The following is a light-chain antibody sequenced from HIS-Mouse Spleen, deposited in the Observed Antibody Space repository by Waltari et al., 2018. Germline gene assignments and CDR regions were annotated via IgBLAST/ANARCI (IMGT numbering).Light chain of an antibody. CDR2: EDS. J-gene: IGLJ2*01. Sequence: SDELTQPPSVSVSPGQTARITCSGDALPKKYAYWDQQKSGQAPVLVIYEDSKRPSGIPEGFSGSSSGTMATLTISGAQVEDEADYYCYSTDSSGNHRVFGGGTKLTVL. V-gene: IGLV3-10*01. CDR3: YSTDSSGNHRV. CDR1: ALPKKY.